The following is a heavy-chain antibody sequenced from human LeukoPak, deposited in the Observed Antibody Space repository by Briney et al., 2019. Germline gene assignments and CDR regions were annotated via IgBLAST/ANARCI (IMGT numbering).Heavy chain of an antibody. D-gene: IGHD3-16*02. J-gene: IGHJ4*02. V-gene: IGHV4-39*07. CDR3: ARENLRLGELSFD. Sequence: SETLSLTCTVSGGSISSSSYYWGWIRQPPGKGLEWIGSIYYSGSTYYNPSLKSRVTISVDTSKNQFSLKLSSVTAADTAVYYYARENLRLGELSFDWGQGTLVTVSS. CDR1: GGSISSSSYY. CDR2: IYYSGST.